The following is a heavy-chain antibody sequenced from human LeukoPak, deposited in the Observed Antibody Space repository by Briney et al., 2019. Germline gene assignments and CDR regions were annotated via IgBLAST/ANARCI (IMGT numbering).Heavy chain of an antibody. J-gene: IGHJ6*03. Sequence: SETLSLTCTVSGYSISSGYYWGWIRQPPGKGLEWIGSIYHSGSTYYNPSLKSRVTISVDTSKNQFSLKLSSVTAADTAVYYCARVGFYYDSSGYYTHYYYMDVWGKGTTVTVSS. D-gene: IGHD3-22*01. CDR1: GYSISSGYY. V-gene: IGHV4-38-2*02. CDR3: ARVGFYYDSSGYYTHYYYMDV. CDR2: IYHSGST.